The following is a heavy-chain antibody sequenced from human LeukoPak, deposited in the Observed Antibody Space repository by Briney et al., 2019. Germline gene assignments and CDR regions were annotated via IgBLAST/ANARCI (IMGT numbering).Heavy chain of an antibody. Sequence: GGSLRLSCVASGFTFSDYYMSWIRQAPGKGLEWVSYISSSSSYTSYADSVKGRFTISRDNAKNSLYLQMNSLRAEDTAVYYCARPYDLGAFDIWGQGTMVTVSS. CDR2: ISSSSSYT. CDR3: ARPYDLGAFDI. V-gene: IGHV3-11*06. J-gene: IGHJ3*02. D-gene: IGHD3-3*01. CDR1: GFTFSDYY.